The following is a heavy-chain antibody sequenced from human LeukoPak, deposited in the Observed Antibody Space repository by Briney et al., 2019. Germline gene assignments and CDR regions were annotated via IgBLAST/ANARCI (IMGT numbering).Heavy chain of an antibody. CDR1: GFIFSSYW. Sequence: GGSLRLPCTASGFIFSSYWMSWVRQAPGKGLEWVANIKQDGSEKYYVDSVKGRFTISRDNAKNSLYLQMNSLRVEDTAVYYCAREAMIAFGGVTTWGQGTLVTVSS. J-gene: IGHJ4*02. V-gene: IGHV3-7*01. D-gene: IGHD3-16*01. CDR3: AREAMIAFGGVTT. CDR2: IKQDGSEK.